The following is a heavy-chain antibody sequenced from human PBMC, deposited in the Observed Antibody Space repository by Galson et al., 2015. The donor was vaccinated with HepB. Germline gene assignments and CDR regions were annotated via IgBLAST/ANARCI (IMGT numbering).Heavy chain of an antibody. CDR3: AIESSGLVFDY. Sequence: WVRQSPSRGLEWLGRTYYRSKWYNDYAVSVKSRITINPDTSKNQFSLQLNSVTPEDTAVYYCAIESSGLVFDYWGQGTLVTVSS. CDR2: TYYRSKWYN. D-gene: IGHD3-10*01. J-gene: IGHJ4*02. V-gene: IGHV6-1*01.